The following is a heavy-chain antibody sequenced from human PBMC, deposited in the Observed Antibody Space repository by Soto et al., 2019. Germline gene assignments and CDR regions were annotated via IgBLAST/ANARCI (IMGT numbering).Heavy chain of an antibody. Sequence: PSETLSLTCTVPGGSVSRYYWTWIRQPPGKGLEWIGYIYYSGSTNYNPSLKSRVTISVDTSKNQFSLKLSSVTAADTAVYYCARHAYSSSWYWFDPWGQGTLVTVSS. D-gene: IGHD6-13*01. CDR1: GGSVSRYY. J-gene: IGHJ5*02. CDR2: IYYSGST. CDR3: ARHAYSSSWYWFDP. V-gene: IGHV4-59*08.